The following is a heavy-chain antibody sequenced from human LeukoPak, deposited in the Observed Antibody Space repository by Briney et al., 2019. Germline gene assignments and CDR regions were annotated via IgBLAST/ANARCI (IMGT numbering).Heavy chain of an antibody. CDR1: GGSFSGYY. J-gene: IGHJ4*02. Sequence: SETLSLTCAVHGGSFSGYYWSWIRQPPGKGLEWIGEINHSGSTNYNPSLKSRVTISVDTSKNQFSLKLSSVTAADTAVYYRARGLPMIVVRWGAIDYWGQGTLVTVSS. CDR2: INHSGST. D-gene: IGHD3-22*01. CDR3: ARGLPMIVVRWGAIDY. V-gene: IGHV4-34*01.